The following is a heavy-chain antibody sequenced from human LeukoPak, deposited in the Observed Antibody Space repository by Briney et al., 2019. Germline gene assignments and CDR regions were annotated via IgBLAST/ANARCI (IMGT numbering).Heavy chain of an antibody. CDR3: AREAGAYYYDSSGYPDY. CDR1: GFAFSTYN. D-gene: IGHD3-22*01. Sequence: GGSLRLSCAASGFAFSTYNMNWVRQAPGKGLEWLSYISSGSSTIYYADSVRGRFTVSRDNVKNSLYLQMNSLRDEDTAVYHCAREAGAYYYDSSGYPDYWGQGTLVTVSS. CDR2: ISSGSSTI. V-gene: IGHV3-48*02. J-gene: IGHJ4*02.